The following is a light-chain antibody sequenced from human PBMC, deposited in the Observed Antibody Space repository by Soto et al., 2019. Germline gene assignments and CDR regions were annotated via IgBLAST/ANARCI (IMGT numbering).Light chain of an antibody. CDR3: QQRSNWPWT. CDR1: QSVSSNH. J-gene: IGKJ1*01. CDR2: GIS. V-gene: IGKV3D-20*02. Sequence: MVLTQSRGTLSLSPGRGATHSCMAGQSVSSNHLAWYQQKPGQAPRLLIYGISSRATGIPARFSGSGSGTDLTLTISSLEPEDFAVYYCQQRSNWPWTFGQGTKVDIK.